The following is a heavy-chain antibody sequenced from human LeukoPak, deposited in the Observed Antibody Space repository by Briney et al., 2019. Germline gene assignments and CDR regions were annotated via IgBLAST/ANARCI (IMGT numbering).Heavy chain of an antibody. CDR1: GFTFGDYA. D-gene: IGHD2-15*01. CDR3: TTVVVRGYSEPEDGFHI. Sequence: QTGGSLRLSCTASGFTFGDYAMSWFRQAPGKGLQWVGFIRSEAYGWTTEYAASVKGRFTISRDDSKSIAYLQMNSLNTEDTAVYYCTTVVVRGYSEPEDGFHIWGQGTMVTVSS. J-gene: IGHJ3*02. V-gene: IGHV3-49*03. CDR2: IRSEAYGWTT.